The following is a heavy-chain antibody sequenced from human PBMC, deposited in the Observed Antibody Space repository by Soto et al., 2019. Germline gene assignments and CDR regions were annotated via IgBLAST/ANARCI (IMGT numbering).Heavy chain of an antibody. CDR1: GFTFSSYA. D-gene: IGHD5-18*01. J-gene: IGHJ4*02. CDR3: AGRSRYALPY. Sequence: QVQLVESGGGVVQPGRSLRLSCAASGFTFSSYAMHWVRQAPGKGLEWVAVISYDGSNKYYADSVKGRFTISRDNSKNTLYLQMNSLRAEDTAVYYCAGRSRYALPYWGQGTLVTVSS. V-gene: IGHV3-30-3*01. CDR2: ISYDGSNK.